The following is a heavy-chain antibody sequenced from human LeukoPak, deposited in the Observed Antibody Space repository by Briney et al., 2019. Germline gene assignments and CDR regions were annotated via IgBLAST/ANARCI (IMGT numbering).Heavy chain of an antibody. J-gene: IGHJ4*02. D-gene: IGHD3-10*01. V-gene: IGHV3-11*04. Sequence: PGGSLRLSCAASGFTFSDYYMSWIRQAPGKGLEWVSYISSSGSTIYYADSVKGRFTISRDNAKNSLYLQMNSLRAEDTAVYYCASATLLVRGVRWSYYFDYWGPGTLVTVSS. CDR2: ISSSGSTI. CDR3: ASATLLVRGVRWSYYFDY. CDR1: GFTFSDYY.